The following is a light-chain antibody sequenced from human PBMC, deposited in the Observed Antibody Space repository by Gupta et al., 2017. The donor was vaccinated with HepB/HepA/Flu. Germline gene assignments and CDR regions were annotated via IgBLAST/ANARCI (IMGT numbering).Light chain of an antibody. CDR3: QERSSWPLT. CDR1: QSVRSY. J-gene: IGKJ4*01. V-gene: IGKV3-11*01. CDR2: DTS. Sequence: EIVLTQSPATLSLSPGERATLSCRASQSVRSYLVWYQQKPGQAPRLLIYDTSNRATGIPARFRDSGSATDFTLTISSLEPEDFAVYYCQERSSWPLTFGGGTKVEIK.